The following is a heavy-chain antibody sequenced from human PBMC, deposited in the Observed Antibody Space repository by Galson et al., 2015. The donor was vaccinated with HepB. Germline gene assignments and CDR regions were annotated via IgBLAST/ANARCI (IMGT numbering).Heavy chain of an antibody. CDR3: ARGHDILTGYYWYGMDV. CDR2: ISYDGSNK. CDR1: GFTFSSYA. D-gene: IGHD3-9*01. J-gene: IGHJ6*02. Sequence: SLRLSCAASGFTFSSYAMHWVRQAPGKGLEWVAVISYDGSNKYYADSVKGRFTISRDNSKNTLYLQMNSLRAEDTAVYYCARGHDILTGYYWYGMDVWGQGTLVTISS. V-gene: IGHV3-30-3*01.